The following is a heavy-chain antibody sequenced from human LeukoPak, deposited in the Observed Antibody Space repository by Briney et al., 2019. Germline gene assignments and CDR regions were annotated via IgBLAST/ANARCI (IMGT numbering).Heavy chain of an antibody. CDR3: ARGYYDSSGYSNTFDI. Sequence: PSETLSLTCTVSSGSISSSYWSWIRQPPGKGLEWIGYIYYTGSTNYNPSLKSRVTMSVDTSKSQFSLKLTSVTAADTAVHYCARGYYDSSGYSNTFDIWSQGTMVTVSS. CDR1: SGSISSSY. V-gene: IGHV4-59*01. D-gene: IGHD3-22*01. J-gene: IGHJ3*02. CDR2: IYYTGST.